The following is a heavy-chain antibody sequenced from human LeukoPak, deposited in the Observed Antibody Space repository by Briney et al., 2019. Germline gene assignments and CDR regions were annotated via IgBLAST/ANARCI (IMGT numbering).Heavy chain of an antibody. CDR1: GGSISSYY. CDR3: ARARRIAAADY. J-gene: IGHJ4*02. V-gene: IGHV4-59*01. CDR2: IYYSEST. Sequence: SETLSLTCTVSGGSISSYYWSWIRQPPGSGLEWIGYIYYSESTNYNPSLKSRVTISVDTSKNQFSLKLSSVTAADTAVYYCARARRIAAADYWGQGTLVTVSS. D-gene: IGHD6-13*01.